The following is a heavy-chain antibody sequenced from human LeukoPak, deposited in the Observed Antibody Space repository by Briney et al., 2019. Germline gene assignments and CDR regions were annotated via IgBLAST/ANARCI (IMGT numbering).Heavy chain of an antibody. J-gene: IGHJ4*02. V-gene: IGHV1-69*13. CDR1: GGTFSSYA. Sequence: GASVKVSCKASGGTFSSYAISWVRQAPGQGLEWMGGIIPIFGTANYAQKFQGRVTITADESTSTAYMELSSLRSEDTAVYYCAGGFSSGYYAFDYWGQGTLVTVSS. CDR2: IIPIFGTA. CDR3: AGGFSSGYYAFDY. D-gene: IGHD3-22*01.